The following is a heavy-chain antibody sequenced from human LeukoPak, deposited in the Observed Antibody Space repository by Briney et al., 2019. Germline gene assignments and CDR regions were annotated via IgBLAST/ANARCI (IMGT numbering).Heavy chain of an antibody. CDR3: ARIAVAGGIFDY. CDR2: INHSGST. CDR1: GGSISSYY. V-gene: IGHV4-34*01. D-gene: IGHD6-19*01. J-gene: IGHJ4*02. Sequence: SETLSLTCTVSGGSISSYYWSWIRQPPGKGLEWIGEINHSGSTNYNPSLKSRVTISVDTSKNQFSLKLSSVTAADTAVYYCARIAVAGGIFDYWGQGTLVTVS.